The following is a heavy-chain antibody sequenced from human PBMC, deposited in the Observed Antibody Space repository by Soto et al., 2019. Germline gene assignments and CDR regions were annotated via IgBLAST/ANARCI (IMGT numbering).Heavy chain of an antibody. CDR2: ISHDGSHK. D-gene: IGHD3-22*01. CDR3: ANGYCRADNRGFYSSFDL. J-gene: IGHJ4*02. CDR1: GFMFSDYG. Sequence: PGESLKISCAASGFMFSDYGMHWVRQAPGKGLEWVAVISHDGSHKYYADSVKGRFTISRDNSKNTLYLQMNSLRTEDTAVYSCANGYCRADNRGFYSSFDLWGQGTLVTVSS. V-gene: IGHV3-30*18.